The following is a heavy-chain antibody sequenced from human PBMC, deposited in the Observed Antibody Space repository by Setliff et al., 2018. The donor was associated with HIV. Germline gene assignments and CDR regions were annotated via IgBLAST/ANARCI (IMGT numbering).Heavy chain of an antibody. V-gene: IGHV4-39*01. D-gene: IGHD1-26*01. CDR1: GGSITTSTFY. J-gene: IGHJ4*01. Sequence: ASETLSLTCTVSGGSITTSTFYWGWIRQPPGKGLEWIGNIYYSGSTYYNPSLKSRVTISVDTSKKQFSLRLTSVTAADTAVYYCASHLPPYSGNFDYWGHGTLVTVSS. CDR2: IYYSGST. CDR3: ASHLPPYSGNFDY.